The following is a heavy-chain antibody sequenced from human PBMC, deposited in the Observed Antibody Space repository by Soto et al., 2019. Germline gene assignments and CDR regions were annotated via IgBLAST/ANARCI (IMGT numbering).Heavy chain of an antibody. V-gene: IGHV3-30*01. D-gene: IGHD6-13*01. J-gene: IGHJ4*02. Sequence: GGSLRLSCAASGFTFSTYAMHWVRQAPGRGLEWVAVISYDGGNKYYADSVKGRFTISRDNSKNTLYLQMNSLRAEDTAVYYCARDRRQASSITTAGSFDYWGQGTLVTVSS. CDR1: GFTFSTYA. CDR2: ISYDGGNK. CDR3: ARDRRQASSITTAGSFDY.